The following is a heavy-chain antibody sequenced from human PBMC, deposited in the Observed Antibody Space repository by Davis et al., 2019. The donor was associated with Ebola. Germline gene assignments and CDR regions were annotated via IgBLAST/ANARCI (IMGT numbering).Heavy chain of an antibody. J-gene: IGHJ4*02. CDR3: AREKGESGGFDY. V-gene: IGHV3-7*01. CDR2: IEKGGSVK. D-gene: IGHD3-16*01. CDR1: GFTFRNHW. Sequence: GESLKIPCAASGFTFRNHWMSWVRQAPGKGLEWVADIEKGGSVKYYLDSVKGRFTISRDNAKNSLFLQINSLRVEDTAMYYCAREKGESGGFDYWGQGTLVTVSS.